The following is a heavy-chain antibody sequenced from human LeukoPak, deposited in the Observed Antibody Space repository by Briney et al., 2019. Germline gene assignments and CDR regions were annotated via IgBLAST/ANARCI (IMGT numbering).Heavy chain of an antibody. CDR1: GFTVSSNY. J-gene: IGHJ4*02. V-gene: IGHV3-23*01. Sequence: PGGSLRLSCAASGFTVSSNYMSWVRQAPGKGLEWVSAISGSGGSTYYADSVKGRFTISRDNSKNTLYLQMNSLRAEDTAVYYCAKGVAGRGWYFDYWGQGTLVTVSS. CDR2: ISGSGGST. D-gene: IGHD6-19*01. CDR3: AKGVAGRGWYFDY.